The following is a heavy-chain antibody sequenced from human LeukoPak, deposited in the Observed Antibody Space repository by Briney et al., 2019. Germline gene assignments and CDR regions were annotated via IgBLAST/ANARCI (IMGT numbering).Heavy chain of an antibody. CDR3: ARGGYSWNHAFDI. V-gene: IGHV4-34*01. D-gene: IGHD1-20*01. CDR1: GGSFSGYY. J-gene: IGHJ3*02. Sequence: SETLSLTCAVYGGSFSGYYWSWIRQPPGKGLEWIGEINHRGSTNYNPSLKSRATISVDKSKNQFSLKLSSLTAADTAVYYCARGGYSWNHAFDIWGQGTMVTVSS. CDR2: INHRGST.